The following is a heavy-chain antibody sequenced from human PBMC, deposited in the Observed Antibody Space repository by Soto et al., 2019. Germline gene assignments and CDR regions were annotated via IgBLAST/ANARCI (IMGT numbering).Heavy chain of an antibody. CDR3: ARDDIGLGIDY. J-gene: IGHJ4*02. V-gene: IGHV3-74*03. Sequence: EVQLVESGGGLVQPGGSLRLSCAASGFTFSSYWMHWVRQAPGKGPVWVTHINIDGSDTTYADSVKGRFTISRDNAKNTLYLEMNSLRAEDTAVYYCARDDIGLGIDYRGLGTLVTVSS. D-gene: IGHD1-26*01. CDR2: INIDGSDT. CDR1: GFTFSSYW.